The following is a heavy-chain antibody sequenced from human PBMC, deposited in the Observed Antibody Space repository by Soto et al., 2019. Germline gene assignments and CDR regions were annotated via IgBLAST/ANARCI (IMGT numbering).Heavy chain of an antibody. Sequence: QVQQVQSGAEVKKPGSSVKVSCKASGGTFSSYAISWVRQAPGQGLEWMGDIIPIFSTTRHAQKFQGRVTITADESTTTAYMELNSLTSDDTAVYYCAGGEHASTWFYFDYWGQGTLVTVSS. V-gene: IGHV1-69*01. CDR3: AGGEHASTWFYFDY. CDR1: GGTFSSYA. D-gene: IGHD6-13*01. CDR2: IIPIFSTT. J-gene: IGHJ4*02.